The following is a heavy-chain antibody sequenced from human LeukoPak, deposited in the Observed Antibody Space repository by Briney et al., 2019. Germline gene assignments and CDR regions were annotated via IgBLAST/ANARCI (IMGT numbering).Heavy chain of an antibody. D-gene: IGHD7-27*01. J-gene: IGHJ4*02. CDR2: TYYRSKWYN. CDR1: GDSVSSNTVG. V-gene: IGHV6-1*01. Sequence: SQTLSLTCAISGDSVSSNTVGWHWIGQSPSRGLEWLGRTYYRSKWYNDYAISMKSRITINSDTSKNQFSLQLNSVTPEDTAVYYCARSQHWGYDYWGQGTLVTVSS. CDR3: ARSQHWGYDY.